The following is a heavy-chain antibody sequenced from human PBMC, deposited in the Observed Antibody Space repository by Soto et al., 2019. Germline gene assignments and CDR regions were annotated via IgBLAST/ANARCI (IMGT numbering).Heavy chain of an antibody. Sequence: SETLTITCTASGGSISSYYWSWIRQPPGKGLEWIGYIYYSGSNNYNPSLKSRVTISVDTSKNQFSLKLSSVTAADTAVYYCARDRSVSGLDYWGQGTLVTVSS. V-gene: IGHV4-59*01. CDR2: IYYSGSN. J-gene: IGHJ4*02. D-gene: IGHD5-12*01. CDR1: GGSISSYY. CDR3: ARDRSVSGLDY.